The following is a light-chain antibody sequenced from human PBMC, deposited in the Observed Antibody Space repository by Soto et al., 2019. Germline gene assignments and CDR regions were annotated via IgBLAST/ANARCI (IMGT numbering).Light chain of an antibody. CDR1: QSISSS. CDR2: AAS. CDR3: QQSFNLPRT. Sequence: DIEMTQSPSSLSASVGETITITCRASQSISSSLNWFQHSPGQPPKLLLFAASNLHAGGPPRFSGSGSGTSFSLTIRSLQPEDFATYYCQQSFNLPRTFGPGTRVEFK. V-gene: IGKV1-39*01. J-gene: IGKJ1*01.